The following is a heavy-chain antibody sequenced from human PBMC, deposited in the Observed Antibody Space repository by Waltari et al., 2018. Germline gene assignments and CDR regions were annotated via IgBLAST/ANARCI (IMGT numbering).Heavy chain of an antibody. CDR3: AREGGSGITDY. Sequence: EVQLVASGGGLVQPGGSLRLSCAASGVTVSSNYMSWVRQAPGKGLEWVSVIYSTGNTYYADSVRGRFTISRDNSKNTLYLQMNSLRAEDTAVYYCAREGGSGITDYWGQGTLVTVSS. D-gene: IGHD2-15*01. V-gene: IGHV3-66*02. CDR2: IYSTGNT. J-gene: IGHJ4*02. CDR1: GVTVSSNY.